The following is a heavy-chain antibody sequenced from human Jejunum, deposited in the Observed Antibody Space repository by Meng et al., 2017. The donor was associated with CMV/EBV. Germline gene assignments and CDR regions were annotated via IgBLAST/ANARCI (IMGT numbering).Heavy chain of an antibody. CDR3: ANVRLGY. CDR1: GFPFTSQG. V-gene: IGHV3-74*01. Sequence: LSCAASAGFPFTSQGMHWVRLVPGKGLVRVSSINGDGSRTSYADSVKGRFSISRDNAKNTVYVQMNSLRAEDTAVYYCANVRLGYWGQGTLVTVSS. D-gene: IGHD1-26*01. J-gene: IGHJ4*02. CDR2: INGDGSRT.